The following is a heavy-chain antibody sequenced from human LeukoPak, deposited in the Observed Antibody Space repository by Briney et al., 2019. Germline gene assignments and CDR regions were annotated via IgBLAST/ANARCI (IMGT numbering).Heavy chain of an antibody. CDR1: GGSISSYY. CDR3: ARAEGSWGFDY. CDR2: IYYSGST. J-gene: IGHJ4*02. Sequence: SSETLSLTCTVSGGSISSYYWSWIRQPPGKGLEWIGYIYYSGSTNYNPSLKSRVTISVDTSKNQFSLKLSSVTAADTAVCYCARAEGSWGFDYWGQGTLVTVSS. V-gene: IGHV4-59*08. D-gene: IGHD3-16*01.